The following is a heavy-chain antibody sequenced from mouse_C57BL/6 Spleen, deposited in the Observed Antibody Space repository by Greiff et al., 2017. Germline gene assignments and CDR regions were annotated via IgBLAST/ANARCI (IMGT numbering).Heavy chain of an antibody. Sequence: EVKLMESGGGLVQPGGSMKLSCVASGFTFSNYWMNWVRQSPEKGLEWVAQIRLKSDNYATHYAESVKGRFTISRDDSKSSVYLQMNNLRAEDTGIYYCTVAYYRNYGGYFDVWGTGTTVTVSS. D-gene: IGHD2-5*01. CDR3: TVAYYRNYGGYFDV. CDR1: GFTFSNYW. V-gene: IGHV6-3*01. CDR2: IRLKSDNYAT. J-gene: IGHJ1*03.